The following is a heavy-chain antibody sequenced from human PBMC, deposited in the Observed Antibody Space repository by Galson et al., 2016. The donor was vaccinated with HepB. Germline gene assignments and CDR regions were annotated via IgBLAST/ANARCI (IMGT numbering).Heavy chain of an antibody. CDR3: ARDPWGSRGY. CDR2: LYSGGNT. V-gene: IGHV3-66*01. J-gene: IGHJ4*02. CDR1: GSTVSSNY. Sequence: SLRLSCAVSGSTVSSNYMSWARQAPGKWLEWVSILYSGGNTYYADSVKGRFTISRDTPKNTVYLQMRSLRADDTAVYYCARDPWGSRGYLGQGTLVTVSS. D-gene: IGHD7-27*01.